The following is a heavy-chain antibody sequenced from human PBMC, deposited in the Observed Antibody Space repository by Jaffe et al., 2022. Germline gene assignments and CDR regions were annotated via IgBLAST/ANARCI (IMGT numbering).Heavy chain of an antibody. J-gene: IGHJ4*02. CDR1: GFTFSNYW. CDR3: ARGLSSSLDC. D-gene: IGHD6-13*01. CDR2: IHPDGSVT. V-gene: IGHV3-7*01. Sequence: EVQLLESGGGLVQPGGSLRLSCAASGFTFSNYWINWVRQAPGKGLEWVANIHPDGSVTNYVESVKGRFTISRDNAKNSLYLQMSSLRAEDTAVYYCARGLSSSLDCWGQGTLVTVSS.